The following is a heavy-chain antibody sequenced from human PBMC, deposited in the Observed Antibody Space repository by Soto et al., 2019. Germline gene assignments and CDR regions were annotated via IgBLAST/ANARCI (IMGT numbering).Heavy chain of an antibody. D-gene: IGHD2-8*02. CDR3: ARRTTAWSAADY. CDR1: GYTFTSYD. V-gene: IGHV1-8*01. Sequence: QVQLVQSGAEMKKPGASVMLSCKASGYTFTSYDINWVRQATGQGLEWMGWMNPNSGNTGYAQKFQGRVTVXRXXSLSTAYMELSSLRSDDTAVYYCARRTTAWSAADYWGQGTLVTVSS. J-gene: IGHJ4*02. CDR2: MNPNSGNT.